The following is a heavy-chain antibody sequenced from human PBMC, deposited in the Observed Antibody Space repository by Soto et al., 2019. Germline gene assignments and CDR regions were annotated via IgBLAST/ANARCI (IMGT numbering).Heavy chain of an antibody. CDR1: GFTFSDYY. CDR2: ISSSGSTI. D-gene: IGHD3-22*01. Sequence: QVQLVESGGGLVQPGGSLRLSCAASGFTFSDYYMSWIRQAPGKGLEWVPYISSSGSTIYYADSVKGRFTISRDNAKNSLYLQMNSLRGEDTAVYYCARELLPPRDYYFDYWGQGTLVTVSS. V-gene: IGHV3-11*01. CDR3: ARELLPPRDYYFDY. J-gene: IGHJ4*02.